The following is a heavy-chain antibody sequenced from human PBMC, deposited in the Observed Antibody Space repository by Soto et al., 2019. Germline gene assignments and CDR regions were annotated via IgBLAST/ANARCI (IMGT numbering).Heavy chain of an antibody. CDR3: ARDDYGDKVDY. CDR2: IYYSEYT. J-gene: IGHJ4*01. D-gene: IGHD4-17*01. CDR1: GGSITSYY. V-gene: IGHV4-59*01. Sequence: SETLSLTCTVSGGSITSYYWSWIRQPPGKGPEWIGHIYYSEYTNYNPSLRSRVTMSVDTSMNQFFLNLSSVTAADTAVYFCARDDYGDKVDYWGHGTLVTVSS.